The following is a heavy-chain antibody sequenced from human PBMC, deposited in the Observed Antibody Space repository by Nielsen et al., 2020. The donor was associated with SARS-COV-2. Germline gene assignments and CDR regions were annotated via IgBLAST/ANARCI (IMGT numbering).Heavy chain of an antibody. D-gene: IGHD5-12*01. CDR2: ISSISSYI. J-gene: IGHJ6*02. V-gene: IGHV3-21*01. Sequence: GGSLRLSCAASGFTFSSYSMNWVRQAPGKVLEWVSSISSISSYIYYADSVKGRFTISRDNAKNSLYLQMNSLRAEDTAVYYCARDWARGYDYKANYYYYGMDVWGQGTTVTVSS. CDR3: ARDWARGYDYKANYYYYGMDV. CDR1: GFTFSSYS.